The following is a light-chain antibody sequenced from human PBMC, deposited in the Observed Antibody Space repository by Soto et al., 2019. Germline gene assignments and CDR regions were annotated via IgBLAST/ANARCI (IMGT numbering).Light chain of an antibody. V-gene: IGLV2-14*01. Sequence: SVLSPPGSVCGSLAQAITISCTGTSSDVGYYNYVSWYQQHPGKAPKLMIYEVSKRPSGVSNRFSGSKSGNTASLTISGLQAEDEADYYCSSYTGSSTLYVFGTGTKVTVL. J-gene: IGLJ1*01. CDR1: SSDVGYYNY. CDR3: SSYTGSSTLYV. CDR2: EVS.